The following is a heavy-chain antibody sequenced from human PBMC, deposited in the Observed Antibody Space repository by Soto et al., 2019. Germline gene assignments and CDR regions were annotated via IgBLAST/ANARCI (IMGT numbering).Heavy chain of an antibody. D-gene: IGHD3-22*01. CDR2: IKSNPADGTA. CDR3: ARVTTLAFDY. Sequence: GGSLRLSCVASGFSFTIAHMSWVRQAPGKGLEWLGRIKSNPADGTAVYIAPVKGRFTISRDNFENTLYLQMNSLRAEDTAVYYCARVTTLAFDYWGQGTLVTVSS. J-gene: IGHJ4*02. CDR1: GFSFTIAH. V-gene: IGHV3-15*01.